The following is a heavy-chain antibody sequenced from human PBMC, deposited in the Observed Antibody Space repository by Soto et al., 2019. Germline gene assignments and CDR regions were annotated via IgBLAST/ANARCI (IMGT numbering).Heavy chain of an antibody. CDR3: ARMVRGVTSFDY. J-gene: IGHJ4*02. V-gene: IGHV4-34*01. CDR1: GGSSSGYY. Sequence: QVQLQQWGAGLLKPSETLSLTCAVYGGSSSGYYWSWIRQPPGKGLEWIGEINHSGSTNYNPSLKSRVTISVDTSKNQFSLKLSSVTAADTAVYYCARMVRGVTSFDYWGQGTLVTVSS. CDR2: INHSGST. D-gene: IGHD3-10*01.